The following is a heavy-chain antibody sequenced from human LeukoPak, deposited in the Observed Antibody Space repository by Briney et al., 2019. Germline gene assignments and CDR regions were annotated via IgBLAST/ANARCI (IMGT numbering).Heavy chain of an antibody. D-gene: IGHD3-3*01. CDR3: ARGAASGNNWFDP. CDR1: GFTFSDYY. CDR2: ISPSSSST. V-gene: IGHV3-11*06. Sequence: GGSLRLSCAASGFTFSDYYMSWIRQAPGKGLEWVSYISPSSSSTYYADSVKGRFTISRDNARNSLYLQMNSLSTEDTALYYCARGAASGNNWFDPWGQGTLVTVSS. J-gene: IGHJ5*02.